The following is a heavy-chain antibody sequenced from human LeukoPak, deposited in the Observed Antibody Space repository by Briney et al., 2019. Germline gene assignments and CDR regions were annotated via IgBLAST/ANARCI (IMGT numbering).Heavy chain of an antibody. V-gene: IGHV7-4-1*02. CDR2: INTNTGNP. D-gene: IGHD6-13*01. J-gene: IGHJ4*02. CDR3: ALLLPAGYSSSWVDY. CDR1: GYTFTSYA. Sequence: GASVKVSCKASGYTFTSYAMNWVRQAPGQGLEWMGWINTNTGNPTYAQGFTGRFVFSLDTSVSTAYLQISSLKAEDTAVYYCALLLPAGYSSSWVDYWGQGTLVTVSS.